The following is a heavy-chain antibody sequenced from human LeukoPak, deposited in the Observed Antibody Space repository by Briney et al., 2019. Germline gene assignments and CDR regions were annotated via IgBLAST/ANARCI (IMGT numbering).Heavy chain of an antibody. D-gene: IGHD4-17*01. CDR2: INSDGSST. CDR3: ARKCYGDYDDAFDI. J-gene: IGHJ3*02. V-gene: IGHV3-74*01. CDR1: GFTFSSYW. Sequence: GGSLRLSCAASGFTFSSYWMHWVRHAPGKGLVWVSRINSDGSSTSYAASVKGRFTISRDNAKNTLYLQMNSLGAEDTAVYYCARKCYGDYDDAFDIWGQGTMVTVSS.